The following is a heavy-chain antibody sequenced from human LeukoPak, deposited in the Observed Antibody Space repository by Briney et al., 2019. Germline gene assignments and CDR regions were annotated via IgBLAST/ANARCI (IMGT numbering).Heavy chain of an antibody. V-gene: IGHV3-21*01. J-gene: IGHJ3*02. CDR3: ANLRGYSYGPDI. Sequence: GGSLRLSCAASGFTFNSYSMNRVRQAPGKGLEGVSSISSSSSYIYYADSVKGRFTISRDNARNSLYLQMNSLRAEDTAVYYSANLRGYSYGPDIWGQGTMVTVSS. CDR2: ISSSSSYI. D-gene: IGHD5-18*01. CDR1: GFTFNSYS.